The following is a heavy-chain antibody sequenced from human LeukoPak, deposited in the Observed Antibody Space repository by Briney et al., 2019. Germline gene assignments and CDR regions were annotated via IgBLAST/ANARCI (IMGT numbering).Heavy chain of an antibody. D-gene: IGHD3-22*01. Sequence: GGSLRLSCTVSGFTVSSNSMSWVRQALGKGLEWVSFIYSGGSTQYSDSVKGRFTISRDNSKNTLYLQMNSLRAEDTAAYYCARRAGDYSHPYDYWGQGTLVTVSS. CDR1: GFTVSSNS. J-gene: IGHJ4*02. V-gene: IGHV3-53*01. CDR2: IYSGGST. CDR3: ARRAGDYSHPYDY.